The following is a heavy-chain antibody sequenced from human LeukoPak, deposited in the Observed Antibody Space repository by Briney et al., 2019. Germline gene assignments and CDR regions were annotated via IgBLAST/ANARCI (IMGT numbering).Heavy chain of an antibody. V-gene: IGHV3-30-3*01. CDR1: GFTFSNYA. CDR3: ARGQGPAEDFDI. CDR2: ISYDGNNK. J-gene: IGHJ3*02. Sequence: GGSLRLSCADSGFTFSNYAMHWVRQAPGKGLEWVAVISYDGNNKEYSDSVKGRFTISRDSSKNTLYLQMNSLRAEDTAVYYCARGQGPAEDFDIWGQGTMVTVSS.